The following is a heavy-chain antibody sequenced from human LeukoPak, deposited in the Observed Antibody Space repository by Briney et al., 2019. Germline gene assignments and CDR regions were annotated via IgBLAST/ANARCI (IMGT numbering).Heavy chain of an antibody. CDR1: GGSISSSSYY. J-gene: IGHJ4*02. Sequence: SETLSLTCTVSGGSISSSSYYWGWIRQPPGKGLEWIGSIYYSGSTYYNPSLKSRVTISVDTSKNQFSLKLSSVTAAGTAVYYCASRIAAAGSYYFDYWGQGTLVTVSS. V-gene: IGHV4-39*07. CDR2: IYYSGST. CDR3: ASRIAAAGSYYFDY. D-gene: IGHD6-13*01.